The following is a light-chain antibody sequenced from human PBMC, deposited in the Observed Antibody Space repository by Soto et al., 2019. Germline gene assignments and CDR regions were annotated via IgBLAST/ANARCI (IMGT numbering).Light chain of an antibody. CDR3: QQRGGSPPTWT. J-gene: IGKJ1*01. Sequence: EIVLTQSPATLSLSPGERATLSCRASQSVISYLAWYQQKPGQAPRLLIYDASNRATGIPDRFSGSGSGTDFTLTISRLEPEDFAVYYCQQRGGSPPTWTFGQGTKVDI. CDR1: QSVISY. CDR2: DAS. V-gene: IGKV3-11*01.